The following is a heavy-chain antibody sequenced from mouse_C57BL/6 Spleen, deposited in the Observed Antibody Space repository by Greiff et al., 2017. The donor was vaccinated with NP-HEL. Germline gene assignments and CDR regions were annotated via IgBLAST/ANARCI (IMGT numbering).Heavy chain of an antibody. CDR2: IYPRSGNT. J-gene: IGHJ2*01. Sequence: VKLMESGAELARPGASVKLSCKASGYTFTSYGISWVKQRTGQGLEWIGEIYPRSGNTYYNEKFKGKATLTADKSSSTAYMELRSLTSEDSAVYFCARNSFDGYYFDYWGQGTTLTVSS. D-gene: IGHD2-3*01. V-gene: IGHV1-81*01. CDR1: GYTFTSYG. CDR3: ARNSFDGYYFDY.